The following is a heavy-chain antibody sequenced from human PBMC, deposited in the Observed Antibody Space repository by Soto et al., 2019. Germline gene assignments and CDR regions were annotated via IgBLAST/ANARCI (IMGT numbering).Heavy chain of an antibody. CDR2: IYPGDSDT. D-gene: IGHD2-21*02. Sequence: GESLKISCKGSGYSFTSYWIGWVRQMPGKGLEWMGIIYPGDSDTRYSPSFQGQVTISADKSISTAYLQWSGLKASDTAMYYCARLQYCGGDCYLYYYYYGMDVWGQGTTVTVSS. CDR3: ARLQYCGGDCYLYYYYYGMDV. CDR1: GYSFTSYW. J-gene: IGHJ6*02. V-gene: IGHV5-51*01.